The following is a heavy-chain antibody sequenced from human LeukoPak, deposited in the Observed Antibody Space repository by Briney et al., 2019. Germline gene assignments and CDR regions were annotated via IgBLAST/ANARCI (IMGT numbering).Heavy chain of an antibody. CDR2: IYYSGST. J-gene: IGHJ4*02. Sequence: SETLSLTCTVSGGSISSSSYYWGWIRQPPGKGLEWIGSIYYSGSTYYNPSLKSRVTISVDTSKNQFSLKLSSVTAADTAVYYCVMSVDTAMAFVLPSGNDYWGQGTLVTVSS. CDR3: VMSVDTAMAFVLPSGNDY. CDR1: GGSISSSSYY. V-gene: IGHV4-39*07. D-gene: IGHD5-18*01.